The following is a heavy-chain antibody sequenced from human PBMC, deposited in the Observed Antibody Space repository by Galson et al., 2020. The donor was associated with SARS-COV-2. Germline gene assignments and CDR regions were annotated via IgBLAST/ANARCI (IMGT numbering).Heavy chain of an antibody. CDR1: GFTFSDYY. CDR3: AGGVAAAGPFDY. D-gene: IGHD6-13*01. V-gene: IGHV3-11*06. J-gene: IGHJ4*02. Sequence: GGSLRLSCAASGFTFSDYYMSWIRQAPGKGLEWVSYISSSSSYTNYADSVKGRFTISRDNAKHPLYLEMNSLGAENTAVYYWAGGVAAAGPFDYWGQRTLVTVP. CDR2: ISSSSSYT.